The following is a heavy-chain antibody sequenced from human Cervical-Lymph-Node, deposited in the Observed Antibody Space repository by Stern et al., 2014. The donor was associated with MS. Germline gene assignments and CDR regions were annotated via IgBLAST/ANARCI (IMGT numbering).Heavy chain of an antibody. CDR1: GDSFRTYF. CDR2: IYYSGSA. V-gene: IGHV4-59*08. Sequence: VQLVESGPGLLKPSETLSLTCTVSGDSFRTYFWTWIRHPPGRTLEWIGYIYYSGSANYNPSLKSRLPMSLDTPNKQFPLKLTSVTAADTAVYYCARKADWGDYFDYWGQGALVTVSP. D-gene: IGHD7-27*01. CDR3: ARKADWGDYFDY. J-gene: IGHJ4*02.